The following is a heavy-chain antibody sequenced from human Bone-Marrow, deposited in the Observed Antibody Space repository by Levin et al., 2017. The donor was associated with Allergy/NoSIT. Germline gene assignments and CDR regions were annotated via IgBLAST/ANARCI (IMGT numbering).Heavy chain of an antibody. J-gene: IGHJ6*02. Sequence: GESLKISCAASGLSFSNYDMNWVRQDPGKGLEWVSSISGGSSRIYYADSVKGLFTISRDNAKNSLYLQMNSLRVEDTAVYYCASWAMFYYDGSDFDYFYYGTDVWGQGTTVTVSS. D-gene: IGHD3-16*01. V-gene: IGHV3-21*06. CDR2: ISGGSSRI. CDR1: GLSFSNYD. CDR3: ASWAMFYYDGSDFDYFYYGTDV.